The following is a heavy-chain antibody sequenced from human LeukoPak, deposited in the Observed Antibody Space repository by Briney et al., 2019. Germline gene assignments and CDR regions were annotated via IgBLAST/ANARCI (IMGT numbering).Heavy chain of an antibody. Sequence: SETLSLTCTVSGGSISSYYWSWIRQPPGKGLEWIGYIYYSGSANYNPSLKGRVTISVDTSKNQFSLKLSSVTAADTAVYYCARSPRAAYYFDYWGQGTLVTVSS. CDR2: IYYSGSA. CDR1: GGSISSYY. V-gene: IGHV4-59*01. J-gene: IGHJ4*02. CDR3: ARSPRAAYYFDY.